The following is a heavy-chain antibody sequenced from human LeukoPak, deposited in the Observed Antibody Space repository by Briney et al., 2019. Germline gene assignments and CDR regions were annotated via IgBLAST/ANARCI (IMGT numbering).Heavy chain of an antibody. CDR3: ARPYSSSDWYFDL. Sequence: PSETPSLTCTVSGGSISSSSYYWGWIRQPPGKGLEWIGNMYYGGSTYYNPSLKSRVTISVDTSKNRFSLKLTSVTAADTAVYYCARPYSSSDWYFDLWGRGTLVTVSS. V-gene: IGHV4-39*01. J-gene: IGHJ2*01. CDR2: MYYGGST. CDR1: GGSISSSSYY. D-gene: IGHD6-6*01.